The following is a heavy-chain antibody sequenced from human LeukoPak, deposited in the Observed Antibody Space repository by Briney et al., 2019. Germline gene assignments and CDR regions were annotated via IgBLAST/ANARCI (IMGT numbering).Heavy chain of an antibody. Sequence: PSETLSLTCTVSGGSISSGGYYWSWIRQHPGKGLEWIGYIYYSGSTYYNPSLKSRVTISVDTSKNQFSLKLSSVTAADTAVYYCARGGYCGGDCYGRDAFDIWXQGXMVTVSS. V-gene: IGHV4-31*03. J-gene: IGHJ3*02. CDR3: ARGGYCGGDCYGRDAFDI. D-gene: IGHD2-21*02. CDR1: GGSISSGGYY. CDR2: IYYSGST.